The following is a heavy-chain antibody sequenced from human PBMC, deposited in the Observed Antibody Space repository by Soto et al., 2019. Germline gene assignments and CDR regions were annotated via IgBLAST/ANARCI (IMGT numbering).Heavy chain of an antibody. CDR3: ARVSKIRRDGYKNGAFDI. CDR1: GFTFSSYG. J-gene: IGHJ3*02. Sequence: GGSLRLSCVGSGFTFSSYGMHWVRQAPGKGLECVAVISDTGSSHYYAASVEGRFTISRDNSKNTLYLQMNSLRAEDTAVYYCARVSKIRRDGYKNGAFDIWGQGTMVTVSS. D-gene: IGHD5-12*01. V-gene: IGHV3-30*03. CDR2: ISDTGSSH.